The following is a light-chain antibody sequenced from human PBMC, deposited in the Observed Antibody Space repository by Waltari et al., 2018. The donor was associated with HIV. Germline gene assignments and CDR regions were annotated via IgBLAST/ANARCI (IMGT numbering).Light chain of an antibody. CDR1: QSISTY. CDR2: NGN. Sequence: DIQMTQSPSSLSASVWDRSTISCRASQSISTYLNWYQQKPGRAPKLLIYNGNILQGGVPSRFSGSGSGTDLTLSISSLQPEDFGTYYCQQSYSTLWTFGPGTKV. J-gene: IGKJ1*01. V-gene: IGKV1-39*01. CDR3: QQSYSTLWT.